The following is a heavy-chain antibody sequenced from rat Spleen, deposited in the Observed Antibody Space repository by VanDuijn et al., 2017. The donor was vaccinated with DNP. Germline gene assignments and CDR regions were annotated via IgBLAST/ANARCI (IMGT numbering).Heavy chain of an antibody. J-gene: IGHJ4*01. CDR2: INPSGGSS. Sequence: EVQLVESGGGLVQPGRSLKLSCAASGFTFSNYDMAWVRQAPTKGLEWVASINPSGGSSYYRASVKGRFIVSRDNAKSTLYLQMDSLRSEDTATYYCAKGDYWGQGTSVTVSS. CDR1: GFTFSNYD. CDR3: AKGDY. D-gene: IGHD1-6*01. V-gene: IGHV5-25*01.